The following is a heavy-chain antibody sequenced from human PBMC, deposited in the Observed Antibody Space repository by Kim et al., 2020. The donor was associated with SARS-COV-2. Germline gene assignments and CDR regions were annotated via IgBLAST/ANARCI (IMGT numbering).Heavy chain of an antibody. CDR3: ARSFAVRNCSGGSCYDPETDWFDP. V-gene: IGHV4-31*03. Sequence: SETLSLTCTVSGGSISSGGYYWSWIRQHPGKGLEWIGYIYYSGSTYYNPSLKSRVTISVDTSKNQFSLKLSSVTAADTAVYYCARSFAVRNCSGGSCYDPETDWFDPWGQGTLVTVSS. D-gene: IGHD2-15*01. CDR2: IYYSGST. J-gene: IGHJ5*02. CDR1: GGSISSGGYY.